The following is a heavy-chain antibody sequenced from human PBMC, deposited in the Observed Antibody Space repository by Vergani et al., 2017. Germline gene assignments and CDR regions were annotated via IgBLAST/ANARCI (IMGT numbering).Heavy chain of an antibody. Sequence: QVQLQESGPGLVKPSETLSLTCTVSGGSISSYYWSWIRQPAGKGLEWIGRIYTSGSTNYNPSLKSRVTMSVDTSKNQFSLKLSSVTAAETAVYYCAIDQHYYGSGIRETNWFDPWGQGTLVTVSS. CDR1: GGSISSYY. V-gene: IGHV4-4*07. J-gene: IGHJ5*02. CDR3: AIDQHYYGSGIRETNWFDP. D-gene: IGHD3-10*01. CDR2: IYTSGST.